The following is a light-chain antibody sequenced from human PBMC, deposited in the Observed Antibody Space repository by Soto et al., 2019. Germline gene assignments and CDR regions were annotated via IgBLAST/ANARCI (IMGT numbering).Light chain of an antibody. CDR2: RAS. CDR1: QSISSW. CDR3: QQYNSYSLT. V-gene: IGKV1-5*03. J-gene: IGKJ4*01. Sequence: DIQMTQSPSTLSASVGDRVTITCRASQSISSWLAWYQQKPGKAPKLLIYRASSLQSGVASRFSGSGSGTDFPLTISSLQPDDFATYCCQQYNSYSLTFGGGTKVEIK.